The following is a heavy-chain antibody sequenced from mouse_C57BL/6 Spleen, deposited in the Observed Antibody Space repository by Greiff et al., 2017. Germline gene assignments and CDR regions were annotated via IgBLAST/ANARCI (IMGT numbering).Heavy chain of an antibody. Sequence: VQLQQSGAELVRPGTSVKLSCKASGYNFNSYWMHWVKQRPGQGLEWIGVIDPSDSYTKYNQKFKGKATLTVDTSSSTAYMQLSSLTSEASAVYYCASSRSYWYVDVWGTGTTVTVSS. V-gene: IGHV1-59*01. CDR1: GYNFNSYW. CDR2: IDPSDSYT. J-gene: IGHJ1*03. CDR3: ASSRSYWYVDV.